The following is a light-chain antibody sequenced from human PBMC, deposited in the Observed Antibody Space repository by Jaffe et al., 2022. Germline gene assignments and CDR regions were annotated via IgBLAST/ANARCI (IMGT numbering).Light chain of an antibody. CDR1: SSDVGAYNY. CDR3: YSYAGNNKNV. CDR2: EVS. V-gene: IGLV2-8*01. Sequence: QSALTQPPSASGSPGQSVTISCTGTSSDVGAYNYVSWYQQHPGKAPKLMIYEVSERPSGVPDRFSGSKSGNTASLTVSGLQAEDEADYYCYSYAGNNKNVFGTGTKVTVL. J-gene: IGLJ1*01.